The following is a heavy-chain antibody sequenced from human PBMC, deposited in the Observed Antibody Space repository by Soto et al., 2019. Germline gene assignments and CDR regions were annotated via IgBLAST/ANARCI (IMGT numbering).Heavy chain of an antibody. CDR3: ARHQYDTTWSYGMDV. CDR1: GDSIRRND. D-gene: IGHD2-8*01. CDR2: IYYSGST. V-gene: IGHV4-59*08. Sequence: SQARPHTCSVSGDSIRRNDRSWSRQPPGKGLEWIGYIYYSGSTNYNPSLKSRVTISLDTSKNQFSLKLTSVTAADTAVYYCARHQYDTTWSYGMDVWGQGTTVT. J-gene: IGHJ6*02.